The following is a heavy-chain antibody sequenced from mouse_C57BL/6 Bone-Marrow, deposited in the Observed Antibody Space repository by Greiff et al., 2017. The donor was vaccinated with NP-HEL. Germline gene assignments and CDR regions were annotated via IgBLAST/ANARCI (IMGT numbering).Heavy chain of an antibody. J-gene: IGHJ4*01. CDR1: GYTFTSYW. D-gene: IGHD1-1*01. V-gene: IGHV1-7*01. CDR3: ARGIPPFTTVVAPNAMDY. Sequence: QVQLQQSGAELAKPGASVKLSCKASGYTFTSYWMHWVKQRPGQGLEWIGYINPSSGYTKYNQKFKDKATLTADKSSSTAYMQLSSLTYEDSAVYYCARGIPPFTTVVAPNAMDYWGQGTSVTVSS. CDR2: INPSSGYT.